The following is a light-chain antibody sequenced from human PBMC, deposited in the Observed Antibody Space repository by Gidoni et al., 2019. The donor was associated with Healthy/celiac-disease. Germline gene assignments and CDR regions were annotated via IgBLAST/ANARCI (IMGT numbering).Light chain of an antibody. CDR3: AAWDDSLNAL. Sequence: SASGTPGQRVTISCSGSSSNIGSNTVNWYQPLPGTAPKLLIYSNNQRPSGVPDRFSGSKSGTSASLAISGLQSEDEADYYCAAWDDSLNALFGGGTKLTVL. CDR1: SSNIGSNT. CDR2: SNN. J-gene: IGLJ2*01. V-gene: IGLV1-44*01.